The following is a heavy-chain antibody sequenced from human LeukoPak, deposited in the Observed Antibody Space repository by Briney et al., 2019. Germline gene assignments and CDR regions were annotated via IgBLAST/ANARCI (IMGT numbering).Heavy chain of an antibody. J-gene: IGHJ4*02. D-gene: IGHD2-2*02. CDR3: ARHKHTDRTFDS. CDR1: GGSISSYY. CDR2: IYYSGST. Sequence: SETLSLTCTVSGGSISSYYWSWIRQPPGKGLEWIGYIYYSGSTNYNPSLKSRVTISIDTSKTQFSLILTSVTAADTAVYYCARHKHTDRTFDSWGQGTLVTVSS. V-gene: IGHV4-59*08.